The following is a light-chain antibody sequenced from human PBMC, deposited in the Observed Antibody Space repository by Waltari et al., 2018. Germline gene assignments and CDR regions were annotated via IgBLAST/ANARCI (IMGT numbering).Light chain of an antibody. J-gene: IGKJ4*01. CDR3: QQYNSYSLLT. CDR1: QSIRKW. V-gene: IGKV1-5*03. Sequence: ASQSIRKWLAWYQQKPGKAPNLLIYKASTLESGVPSRFSGSGSVTDFTLTISSLQPDDFATYYCQQYNSYSLLTFGGGTKIEIK. CDR2: KAS.